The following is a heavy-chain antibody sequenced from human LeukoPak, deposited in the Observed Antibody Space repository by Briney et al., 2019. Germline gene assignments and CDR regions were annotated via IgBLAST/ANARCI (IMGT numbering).Heavy chain of an antibody. D-gene: IGHD1-7*01. Sequence: PSETLSLTCTVSGDFSAYYWSWLRQPPGKGLEWFGYIYNSGITNYNPSLRSRVIISVDTAKKQFTLKLSSVTAADTAVYYCASKAFTGNYHRYWGQGTLVTVSP. V-gene: IGHV4-59*01. CDR1: GDFSAYY. CDR3: ASKAFTGNYHRY. CDR2: IYNSGIT. J-gene: IGHJ4*02.